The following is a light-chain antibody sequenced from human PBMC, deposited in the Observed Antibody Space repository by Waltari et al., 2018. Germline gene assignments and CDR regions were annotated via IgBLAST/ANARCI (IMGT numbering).Light chain of an antibody. V-gene: IGLV2-11*01. J-gene: IGLJ3*02. Sequence: SALTQPRSVSVSPGQSVTISCTGTPNDLGSYNYVSWYQQHPGKAPKLIILDVTKRPPGVPARLSGSKSGNTASLTISGLRAEDEAEYYCCSYAGSYTWVFGGGTKLTVV. CDR3: CSYAGSYTWV. CDR2: DVT. CDR1: PNDLGSYNY.